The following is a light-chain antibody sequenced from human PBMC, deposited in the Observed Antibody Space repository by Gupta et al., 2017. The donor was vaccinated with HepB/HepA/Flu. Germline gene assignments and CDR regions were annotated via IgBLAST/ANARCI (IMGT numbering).Light chain of an antibody. CDR2: GNS. CDR3: QSYDSSLSGCV. J-gene: IGLJ2*01. CDR1: SSNIGAGYD. V-gene: IGLV1-40*01. Sequence: QSVLTQPPSVSGAPGQRVPIPCTGSSSNIGAGYDVHWYQQLPGTAPKLLIYGNSNRPSGVPDRFSGSKSGTSASLAITGLQAEDEADYYCQSYDSSLSGCVFGGGTKLTVL.